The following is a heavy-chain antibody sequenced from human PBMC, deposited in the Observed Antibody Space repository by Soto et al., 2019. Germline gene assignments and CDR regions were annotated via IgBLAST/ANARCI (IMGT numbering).Heavy chain of an antibody. CDR3: ARGQDCGADCYFQYYGLDV. CDR1: GFTFRSYS. Sequence: PGGSLRLSCISSGFTFRSYSMNWVRQAPGKGLEWVSSISSSSTYILYADSVKGRFTISRDNAKNSLFLQMHSPRAEDTAVYYCARGQDCGADCYFQYYGLDVWGQGTTVTVSS. V-gene: IGHV3-21*01. J-gene: IGHJ6*02. CDR2: ISSSSTYI. D-gene: IGHD2-21*02.